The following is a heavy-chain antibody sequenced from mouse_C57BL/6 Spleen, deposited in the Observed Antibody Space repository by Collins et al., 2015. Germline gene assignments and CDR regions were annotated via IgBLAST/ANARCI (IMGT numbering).Heavy chain of an antibody. CDR1: GYTFTTYG. V-gene: IGHV9-3*01. CDR3: ARWRYSNYPYAMDY. J-gene: IGHJ4*01. CDR2: INTYSGVP. D-gene: IGHD2-5*01. Sequence: QIQLVQSGPELKKPGETVKISCKASGYTFTTYGMSWVKQAPGKGLKWMGWINTYSGVPTYADDFKGRFAFSLETSASTAYLQINNLKNEDTATYFCARWRYSNYPYAMDYWGQGTSVTVSS.